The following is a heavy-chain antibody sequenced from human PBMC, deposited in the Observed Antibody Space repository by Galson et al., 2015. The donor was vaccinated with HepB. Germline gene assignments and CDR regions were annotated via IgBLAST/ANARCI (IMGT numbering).Heavy chain of an antibody. D-gene: IGHD6-6*01. CDR2: ISSSSSYI. Sequence: SLRLSCAVSGFIFSGSAVHWVRQAPGKGLEWVSSISSSSSYIQNADSVKGRFTISRDNAKNSLYLQMNSLRAEDTAVYYCARATYSSSFDYWGQGTLVTVSS. J-gene: IGHJ4*02. V-gene: IGHV3-21*01. CDR1: GFIFSGSA. CDR3: ARATYSSSFDY.